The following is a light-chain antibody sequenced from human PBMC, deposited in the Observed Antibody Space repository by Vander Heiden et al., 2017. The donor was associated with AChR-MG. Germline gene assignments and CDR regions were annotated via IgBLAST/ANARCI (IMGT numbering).Light chain of an antibody. Sequence: QSALTQPASVSGSPGQSITISCTGTSSDVGGYNYVSWYQQHPGKAPTLMIYDVSKRPSGVSNRFSGSKSGNTASLTISGLQAEDEADYYCSSYTSSSTLAWVFGGGTKLTVL. CDR1: SSDVGGYNY. CDR2: DVS. V-gene: IGLV2-14*01. J-gene: IGLJ3*02. CDR3: SSYTSSSTLAWV.